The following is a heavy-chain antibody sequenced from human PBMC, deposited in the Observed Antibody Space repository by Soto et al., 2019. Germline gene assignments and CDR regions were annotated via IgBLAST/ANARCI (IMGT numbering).Heavy chain of an antibody. CDR3: ARLGDYDSSGRDY. J-gene: IGHJ4*02. CDR1: GYTFTNYG. V-gene: IGHV1-18*01. Sequence: ASVKVSCKASGYTFTNYGITWVRQAPGQGLEWMGWISAYSGNTKYAQKVQGRVTMTTDTSTSTAYMDLRSRTSDDTAVYYCARLGDYDSSGRDYWGQGTLVTVSS. CDR2: ISAYSGNT. D-gene: IGHD3-22*01.